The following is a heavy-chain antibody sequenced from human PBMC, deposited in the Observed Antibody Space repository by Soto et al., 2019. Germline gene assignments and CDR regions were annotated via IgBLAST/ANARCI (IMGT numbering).Heavy chain of an antibody. D-gene: IGHD3-10*01. CDR3: ARDFMVRGVTAGY. CDR1: GYTFTSYY. J-gene: IGHJ4*02. CDR2: INPSGGST. Sequence: QVQLVQSGAEVKKPGASVKVSCKASGYTFTSYYMHWVRQAPGQGLEWMGIINPSGGSTSYAQKSQGRVTMTRDTSTSTVYMELSSLISEDMAVYYWARDFMVRGVTAGYWGQGTLVTVSS. V-gene: IGHV1-46*03.